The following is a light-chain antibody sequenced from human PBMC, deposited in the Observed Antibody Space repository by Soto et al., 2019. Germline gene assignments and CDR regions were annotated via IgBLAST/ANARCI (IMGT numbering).Light chain of an antibody. J-gene: IGKJ2*01. Sequence: EIVLTQSPGTLSLSPGERATLSCRASQSVSSSYLAWYQQKPGQAPRLLIYGASSRATGIPDRFSGSGSGTDFTLTISRLEPEDFAVYYCQQRRGTFGPGTKLEIK. CDR2: GAS. CDR3: QQRRGT. CDR1: QSVSSSY. V-gene: IGKV3-20*01.